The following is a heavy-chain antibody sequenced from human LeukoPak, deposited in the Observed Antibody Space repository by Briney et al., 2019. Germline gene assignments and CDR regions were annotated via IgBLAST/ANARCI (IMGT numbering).Heavy chain of an antibody. J-gene: IGHJ4*02. CDR1: GFTFTSYA. CDR3: AREKDSSGWYVFDY. V-gene: IGHV3-23*01. CDR2: ISTGGGST. D-gene: IGHD6-19*01. Sequence: QTGGSPRLSCAASGFTFTSYAMTWVRQAPGKGLEWVSSISTGGGSTYYADSVKGRFTISRDNSKTTLYLQMNSLRADDTAVYYCAREKDSSGWYVFDYWGQGTLVTVSS.